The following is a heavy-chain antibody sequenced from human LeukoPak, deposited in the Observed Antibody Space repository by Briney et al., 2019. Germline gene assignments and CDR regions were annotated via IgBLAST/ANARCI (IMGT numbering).Heavy chain of an antibody. J-gene: IGHJ3*02. D-gene: IGHD2-2*02. CDR3: ARAYCSTSSCSTPDGLDI. CDR1: GFTFSSYW. V-gene: IGHV3-7*01. CDR2: IKQDGSEK. Sequence: PGGSLRLSCAASGFTFSSYWMSWVRQAPGKGLEWVANIKQDGSEKYYVDSVKGRFTISRDNAKNSLYLQMNSLRAEDTAVYYCARAYCSTSSCSTPDGLDIWGQGSLVTVSS.